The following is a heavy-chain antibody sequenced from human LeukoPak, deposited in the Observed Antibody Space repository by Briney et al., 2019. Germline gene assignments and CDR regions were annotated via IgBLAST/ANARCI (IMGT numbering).Heavy chain of an antibody. V-gene: IGHV4-31*03. D-gene: IGHD5-24*01. CDR2: IYYSGST. Sequence: PPQTLSLTCPVSSGSISSGVYYWSWIRQHPGKGLEWIGYIYYSGSTYYNPSLKSRVTISVDTSKNQFSLKLSSVTAAATAVYYCARGVRWLQLSYFDYWGQGTLVTVSS. CDR1: SGSISSGVYY. CDR3: ARGVRWLQLSYFDY. J-gene: IGHJ4*02.